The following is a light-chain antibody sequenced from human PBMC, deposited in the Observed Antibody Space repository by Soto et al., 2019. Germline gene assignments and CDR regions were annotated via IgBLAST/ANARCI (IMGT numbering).Light chain of an antibody. CDR1: QSLVYTDGHTY. CDR3: LQGSHWPWT. V-gene: IGKV2-30*01. Sequence: DVVMTQSPLSLPVTLGQPASISCRSSQSLVYTDGHTYLNWFQQRPGQSPRRLIYMISNRHSGVPDRFSATGSGTDFTLKISRVEAEDVGFYYCLQGSHWPWTFGQGTRVEI. CDR2: MIS. J-gene: IGKJ1*01.